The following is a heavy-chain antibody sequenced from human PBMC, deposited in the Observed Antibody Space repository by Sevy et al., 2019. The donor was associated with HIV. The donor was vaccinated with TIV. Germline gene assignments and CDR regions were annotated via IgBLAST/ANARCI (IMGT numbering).Heavy chain of an antibody. V-gene: IGHV4-59*01. D-gene: IGHD3-22*01. CDR1: GGSISSYY. CDR3: ARVVGYYDSSGYGFDY. Sequence: SETLSLTCTVSGGSISSYYWSWIRQPPGKGLEWIGYIYYSGSTNYNPSLKSRVTISVDTSKNQFSLKLSSVTAAETAVYYCARVVGYYDSSGYGFDYWGQGTLVTVSS. J-gene: IGHJ4*02. CDR2: IYYSGST.